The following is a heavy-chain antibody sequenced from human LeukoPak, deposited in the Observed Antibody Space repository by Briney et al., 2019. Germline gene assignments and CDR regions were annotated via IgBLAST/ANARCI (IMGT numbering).Heavy chain of an antibody. Sequence: GGSLRLSCAVSGITLSNYGMSWVRQAPGKELEWVAGISGSGGSTNYADSVKGRFTISRDNPKNTLYLQMNSLRADDTAVYFCAKRGVVIRVILVGFHKEAYYFDSWGQGALVTVSS. D-gene: IGHD3-22*01. CDR3: AKRGVVIRVILVGFHKEAYYFDS. CDR2: ISGSGGST. V-gene: IGHV3-23*01. J-gene: IGHJ4*02. CDR1: GITLSNYG.